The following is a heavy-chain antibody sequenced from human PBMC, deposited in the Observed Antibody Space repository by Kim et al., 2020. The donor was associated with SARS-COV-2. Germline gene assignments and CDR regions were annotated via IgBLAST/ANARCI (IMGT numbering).Heavy chain of an antibody. CDR1: GASIKNSDSY. CDR2: FSYSGIT. Sequence: SETLSLTCSVSGASIKNSDSYWGWIRQSPGKGLEWIGSFSYSGITYYNPSLTSRVTISVDTSNNHLPLTISPATAADTALYYCASQAPRLLWF. J-gene: IGHJ5*01. CDR3: ASQAPRLLWF. D-gene: IGHD5-18*01. V-gene: IGHV4-39*02.